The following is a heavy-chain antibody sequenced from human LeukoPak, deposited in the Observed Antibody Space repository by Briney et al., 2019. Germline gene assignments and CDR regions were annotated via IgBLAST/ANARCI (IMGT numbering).Heavy chain of an antibody. CDR2: ISAYNGNT. V-gene: IGHV1-18*01. J-gene: IGHJ3*02. Sequence: ASVNVSCKASGYTFTSYGISWVRQAPGQGLEWMGWISAYNGNTNYAQKLQGRVTMTTDTSTSTAYMELRSLRSDDTAVYYCARVTYSSSSISVDGFDIWGQGTMVTVSS. D-gene: IGHD6-6*01. CDR3: ARVTYSSSSISVDGFDI. CDR1: GYTFTSYG.